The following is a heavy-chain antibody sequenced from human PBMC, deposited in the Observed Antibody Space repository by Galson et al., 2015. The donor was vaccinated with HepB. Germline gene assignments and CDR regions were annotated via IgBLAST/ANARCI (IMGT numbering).Heavy chain of an antibody. CDR2: IIPIFGTA. CDR1: GGTFSSYA. CDR3: ARDRKPRITMVRGPKAIIDYGMDV. V-gene: IGHV1-69*13. D-gene: IGHD3-10*01. Sequence: SVKVSCKASGGTFSSYAISWVRQAPGQGLEWMGGIIPIFGTANYAQTFQGRVTITADGSTSTAYMELSSLRSEDTAVYYCARDRKPRITMVRGPKAIIDYGMDVWGQGTTVTVSS. J-gene: IGHJ6*02.